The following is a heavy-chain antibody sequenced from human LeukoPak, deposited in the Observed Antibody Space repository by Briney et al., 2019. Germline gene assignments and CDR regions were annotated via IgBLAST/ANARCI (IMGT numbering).Heavy chain of an antibody. CDR2: IYYSGST. Sequence: SETLSLTCTVSGGSISSSSYYWGWIRQPPGKGLEWIGSIYYSGSTYYNPSLKSRVTISVDTSKNQFSLKLSSVTAADTAVYYCARHQLLGDYSDYWGQGTLSPSPQ. CDR3: ARHQLLGDYSDY. V-gene: IGHV4-39*01. D-gene: IGHD1-7*01. J-gene: IGHJ4*02. CDR1: GGSISSSSYY.